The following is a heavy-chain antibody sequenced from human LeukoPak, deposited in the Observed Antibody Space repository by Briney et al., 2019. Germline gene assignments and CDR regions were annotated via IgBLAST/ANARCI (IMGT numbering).Heavy chain of an antibody. CDR2: IYTSGST. V-gene: IGHV4-61*02. D-gene: IGHD6-25*01. CDR1: GGSISSGSYY. J-gene: IGHJ6*03. CDR3: ARDRRLDYYYMDV. Sequence: PSETPSLTCTVSGGSISSGSYYWSWIRQPAGKGLEWIGRIYTSGSTNYNPSLKSRVTISVDTSKNQFSLKLSSVTAADTAVYYCARDRRLDYYYMDVWGKGTTVTVSS.